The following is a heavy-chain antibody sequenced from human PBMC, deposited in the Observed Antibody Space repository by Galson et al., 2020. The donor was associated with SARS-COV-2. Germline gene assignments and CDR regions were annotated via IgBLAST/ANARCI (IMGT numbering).Heavy chain of an antibody. CDR3: ARSRGGSYTDWFHP. Sequence: QLGESLKISCAASGFTFSSYAMHWVRQAPGKGLEWVTVISYDGTNKYYADSVKGRFTISRDNSKNTLYLQMNSLRAEDTAVYYCARSRGGSYTDWFHPWGQGTLVTVSS. J-gene: IGHJ5*02. CDR1: GFTFSSYA. D-gene: IGHD1-26*01. CDR2: ISYDGTNK. V-gene: IGHV3-30*04.